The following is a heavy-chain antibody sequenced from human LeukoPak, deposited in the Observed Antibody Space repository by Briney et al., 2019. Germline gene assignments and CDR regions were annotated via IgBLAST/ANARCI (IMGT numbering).Heavy chain of an antibody. CDR1: GFTFSSYS. CDR2: ISSSSSYI. J-gene: IGHJ3*02. D-gene: IGHD2-15*01. CDR3: ARQYCSGGSCYVDAFDI. V-gene: IGHV3-21*01. Sequence: PGESLRLSCAASGFTFSSYSMNWVRQAPGKGLEWVSSISSSSSYIYYADSVKGRFTISRDNAKNSLYLQLNSLRAEDTAVYYCARQYCSGGSCYVDAFDIWGQGTMVTVSS.